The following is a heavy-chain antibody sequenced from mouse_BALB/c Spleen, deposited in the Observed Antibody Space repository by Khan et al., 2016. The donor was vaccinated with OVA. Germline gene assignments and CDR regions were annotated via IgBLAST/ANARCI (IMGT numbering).Heavy chain of an antibody. CDR3: ASSGTITTVVVTDFDY. V-gene: IGHV3-2*02. Sequence: EVQLQESGPGLVKPSQSLSLTCTVTGYSITSDYAWNWIRQFPGNRPEWMGYIKYSGSTSYNPSLKSRISITRDTSKNQFFLQLNSVTTEDTATYYCASSGTITTVVVTDFDYWGQGTTLTVSS. CDR2: IKYSGST. CDR1: GYSITSDYA. D-gene: IGHD1-1*01. J-gene: IGHJ2*01.